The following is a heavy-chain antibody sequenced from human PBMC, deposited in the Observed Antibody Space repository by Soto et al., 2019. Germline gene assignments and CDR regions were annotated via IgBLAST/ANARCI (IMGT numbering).Heavy chain of an antibody. J-gene: IGHJ6*02. CDR3: TRASAWITVFGVVYAHYCYGMDV. V-gene: IGHV4-61*01. CDR2: TFYSGSA. CDR1: GGSLRGNSYY. D-gene: IGHD3-3*01. Sequence: QVQLQESGPGLVKPSETLSLTCTVSGGSLRGNSYYWSWIRQPPGKVLEWMGYTFYSGSANYNPSLGAPVSIFATTSKNQIYLKLTSVTAAHSAVYYCTRASAWITVFGVVYAHYCYGMDVWGQGTTVTV.